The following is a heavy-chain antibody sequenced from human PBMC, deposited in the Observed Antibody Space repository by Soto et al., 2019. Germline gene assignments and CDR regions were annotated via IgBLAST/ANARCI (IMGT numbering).Heavy chain of an antibody. Sequence: EVQLLESGGGLVQPGGSLRLSCAASGFTFSNYAMSWVRLAPGKGLEWVSTISGSGGSTYYADSVKGRFTISRDNSKNTLYLQINSLRAEDTAVYHCAKDRVEDLVTKKEGYNWFDPWGQGTLVTDSS. D-gene: IGHD6-13*01. CDR1: GFTFSNYA. V-gene: IGHV3-23*01. CDR3: AKDRVEDLVTKKEGYNWFDP. CDR2: ISGSGGST. J-gene: IGHJ5*02.